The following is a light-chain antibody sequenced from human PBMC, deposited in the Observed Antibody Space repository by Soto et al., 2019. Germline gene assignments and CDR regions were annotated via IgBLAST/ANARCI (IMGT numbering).Light chain of an antibody. J-gene: IGKJ1*01. Sequence: EVMLTQSPGTLSLSPGERATLSCRASQSVSSNYLVWYKQKTGQAPRLLLYVASNCATGIPDRFSGSGSRTDVPRTIRRLEPEDFAVYYCQQYDTSPRTFGQGPKVEFK. CDR3: QQYDTSPRT. V-gene: IGKV3-20*01. CDR1: QSVSSNY. CDR2: VAS.